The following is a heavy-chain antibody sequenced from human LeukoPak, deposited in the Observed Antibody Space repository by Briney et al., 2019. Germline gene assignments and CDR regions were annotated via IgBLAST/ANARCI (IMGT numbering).Heavy chain of an antibody. CDR2: MNPKSNNR. Sequence: ASVKVSCKASGYTFTNYDVNWVRQATGQGLEWMGWMNPKSNNRGYAQKFQGRVTITTDTSMSTAYMELRSLRSDDTAVYYCARGGARSSPRVPAANWFDPWGQGTLVTVSS. J-gene: IGHJ5*02. CDR1: GYTFTNYD. CDR3: ARGGARSSPRVPAANWFDP. V-gene: IGHV1-8*01. D-gene: IGHD2-2*01.